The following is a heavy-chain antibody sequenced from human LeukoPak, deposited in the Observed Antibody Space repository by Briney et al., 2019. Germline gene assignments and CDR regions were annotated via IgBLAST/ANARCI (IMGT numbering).Heavy chain of an antibody. V-gene: IGHV4-59*12. J-gene: IGHJ6*02. CDR1: GGSISSYY. Sequence: SETLSLTCTVSGGSISSYYWSWIRQPPGKGLEWIGYIYYSGRTHYNPSLRSRVTISEDTSKNQFSLKLKPVTVVDTAMYYCARSRQEYYYGMDVWGQGTTVTVSS. CDR3: ARSRQEYYYGMDV. CDR2: IYYSGRT.